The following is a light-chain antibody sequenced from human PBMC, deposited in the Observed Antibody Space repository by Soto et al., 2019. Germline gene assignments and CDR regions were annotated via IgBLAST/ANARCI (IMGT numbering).Light chain of an antibody. CDR1: QSVTTY. V-gene: IGKV3-11*01. J-gene: IGKJ4*01. CDR2: DAS. Sequence: EVVLTQSPATLSLSPGERATLSCRASQSVTTYLAWYQQKPAQAPRLLIYDASNRATGIPARFSGSGSGTDFILTISSLEAEDFALYYCQQRSIWPLTFGGGTKVEIK. CDR3: QQRSIWPLT.